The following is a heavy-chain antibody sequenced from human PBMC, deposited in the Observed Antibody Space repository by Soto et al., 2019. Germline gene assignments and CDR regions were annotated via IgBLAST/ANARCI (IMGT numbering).Heavy chain of an antibody. V-gene: IGHV3-33*01. CDR1: AVTFSGFG. J-gene: IGHJ4*02. CDR3: ARDGLGKTPSFGYFDY. Sequence: GGSLRLSCAAPAVTFSGFGMHWVRQAPGKGLEWVAVIRFDGSNIYYADSVKGRFTISRDNPKNMLYLQMNSLRAEDTAVYYCARDGLGKTPSFGYFDYRGLGTLVTGSS. CDR2: IRFDGSNI. D-gene: IGHD1-26*01.